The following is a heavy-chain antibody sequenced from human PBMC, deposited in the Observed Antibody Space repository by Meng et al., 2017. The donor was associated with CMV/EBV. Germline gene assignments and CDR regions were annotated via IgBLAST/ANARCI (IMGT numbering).Heavy chain of an antibody. J-gene: IGHJ6*02. Sequence: GGSLRLSCAASGFTFSSYSMNWVRQAPGKGLEWVSSISSSSSYIYYADSVKGRFTISRDNAKNSLYLQTNSLRAEDTAVYYCARDLSNYDILTGYQYYYYGMDVWGQGTTVTVSS. CDR2: ISSSSSYI. V-gene: IGHV3-21*01. CDR3: ARDLSNYDILTGYQYYYYGMDV. CDR1: GFTFSSYS. D-gene: IGHD3-9*01.